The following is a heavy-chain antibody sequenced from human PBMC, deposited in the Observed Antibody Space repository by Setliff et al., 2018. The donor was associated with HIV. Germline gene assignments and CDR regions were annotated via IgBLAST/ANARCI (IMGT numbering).Heavy chain of an antibody. CDR3: ARDSEWGSYIFWTFDI. CDR1: GGTFNTHG. J-gene: IGHJ3*02. Sequence: GASVKVSCKASGGTFNTHGISWVRQAPGQGLEWVGWTSSFSGATNYAQKLQGRVTMTTDTSTSTAYMELRSLRSDDTAVYYCARDSEWGSYIFWTFDIWGQGTMVTVSS. D-gene: IGHD1-26*01. V-gene: IGHV1-18*01. CDR2: TSSFSGAT.